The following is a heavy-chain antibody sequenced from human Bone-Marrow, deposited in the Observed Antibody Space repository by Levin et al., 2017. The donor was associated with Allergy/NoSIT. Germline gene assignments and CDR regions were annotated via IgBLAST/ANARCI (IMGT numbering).Heavy chain of an antibody. CDR2: ISGDGGST. Sequence: GGSLRLSCEASGFTFSAYAMTWVRQAPGKGLEWVAIISGDGGSTQYADSVKGRFTISRDNSKNTHYLQMNSLRAEDTAVYYCAKHLDYDFWSGSVRKAAFDVWGQGTMVSVSS. CDR3: AKHLDYDFWSGSVRKAAFDV. J-gene: IGHJ3*01. CDR1: GFTFSAYA. D-gene: IGHD3-3*01. V-gene: IGHV3-23*01.